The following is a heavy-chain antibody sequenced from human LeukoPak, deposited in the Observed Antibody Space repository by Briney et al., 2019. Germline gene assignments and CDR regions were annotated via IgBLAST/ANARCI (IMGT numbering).Heavy chain of an antibody. CDR1: GFNFRTYA. CDR3: VRDRGGGNWLDY. J-gene: IGHJ4*02. Sequence: GGSLRLSCAASGFNFRTYAMSWVRQAPGKGLEWVSSVSSSSSYIYYSDSVKGRFTISRDNAKNSLFLQMNSLRAEDTAVYFCVRDRGGGNWLDYWGQGTLVTVSS. CDR2: VSSSSSYI. V-gene: IGHV3-21*01. D-gene: IGHD1-20*01.